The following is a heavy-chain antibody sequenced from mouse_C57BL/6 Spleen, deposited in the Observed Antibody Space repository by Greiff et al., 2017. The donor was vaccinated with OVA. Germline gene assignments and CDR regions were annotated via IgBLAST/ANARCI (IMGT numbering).Heavy chain of an antibody. CDR3: ARGGVYCRKAMDY. J-gene: IGHJ4*01. D-gene: IGHD2-1*01. CDR1: GYTFTSYW. Sequence: QVQLKQPGAELVMPGASVKLSCKASGYTFTSYWMHWVKQRPGQGLEWIGEIDPSDSYTNYNQKFKGKSTLTVDKSSSTAYMQLSSLTSEDSAVYYCARGGVYCRKAMDYWGQGTSVTVSS. V-gene: IGHV1-69*01. CDR2: IDPSDSYT.